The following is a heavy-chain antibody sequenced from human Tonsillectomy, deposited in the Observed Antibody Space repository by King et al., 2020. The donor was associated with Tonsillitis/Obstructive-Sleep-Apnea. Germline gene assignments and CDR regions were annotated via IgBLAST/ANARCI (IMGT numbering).Heavy chain of an antibody. J-gene: IGHJ4*02. CDR3: AKTMIIVGFYFDN. D-gene: IGHD3-22*01. V-gene: IGHV3-30*18. CDR2: ISYDGSNK. CDR1: GFTFSGNA. Sequence: VQLVESGGGVVQPGRSLRLSCAASGFTFSGNAMHWVRQAPGKGLGWVAVISYDGSNKYYADSVMGRFTISRDNSKNTLYLQMNSLRPEDTAVYYCAKTMIIVGFYFDNWGQGTLVTVSS.